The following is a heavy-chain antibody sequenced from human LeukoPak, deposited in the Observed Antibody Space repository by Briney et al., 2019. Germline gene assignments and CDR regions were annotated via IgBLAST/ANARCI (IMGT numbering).Heavy chain of an antibody. J-gene: IGHJ6*03. V-gene: IGHV4-31*03. Sequence: TLSLTCTVSGGSISSGGYYWSWIRQHPGKGLEWIGYIYYSGSTYYNPSLKSRVTISVDTSKNQFSLKLSSVTAADTAVYYCASIAYCSSTSCYSGDYYYYYMDDWGKGTTVTVSS. CDR2: IYYSGST. CDR1: GGSISSGGYY. D-gene: IGHD2-2*01. CDR3: ASIAYCSSTSCYSGDYYYYYMDD.